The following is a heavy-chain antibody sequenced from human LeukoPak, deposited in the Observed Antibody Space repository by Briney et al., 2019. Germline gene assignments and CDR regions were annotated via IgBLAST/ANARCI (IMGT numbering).Heavy chain of an antibody. V-gene: IGHV3-23*01. D-gene: IGHD6-19*01. CDR3: AKDGIAVAGTGISVWFDP. J-gene: IGHJ5*02. Sequence: GGSLRLSCAASGFTFSSYGMSWVRQAPGKGLEWVSAISGSGGSTYYADSVKGRFTISRDNSKNTLYLQMNSLRAEDTAVYYCAKDGIAVAGTGISVWFDPWGQGTLVTVSS. CDR1: GFTFSSYG. CDR2: ISGSGGST.